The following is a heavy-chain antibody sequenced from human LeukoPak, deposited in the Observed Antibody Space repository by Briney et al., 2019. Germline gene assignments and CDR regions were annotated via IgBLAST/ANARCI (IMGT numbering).Heavy chain of an antibody. CDR2: VDHSGGT. V-gene: IGHV4-38-2*02. CDR1: DFSISRGYY. CDR3: AGFTFFRGVITFDY. D-gene: IGHD3-10*01. Sequence: PSETLSLTCTVSDFSISRGYYWGWIRQPPGKGLEWIGSVDHSGGTYYNPSLRSRVSISVDTSKNQFSLKLSSVTAADTAVYSCAGFTFFRGVITFDYWGQGTLVTVSS. J-gene: IGHJ4*02.